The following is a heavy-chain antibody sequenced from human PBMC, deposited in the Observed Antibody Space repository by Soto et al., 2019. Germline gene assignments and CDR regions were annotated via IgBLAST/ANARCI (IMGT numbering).Heavy chain of an antibody. CDR3: AHMIEGAFFDH. CDR2: VYWDDDK. D-gene: IGHD2-21*01. V-gene: IGHV2-5*02. CDR1: LISVINSVMV. Sequence: KSGPTVVNPTHTLTLTCTFSLISVINSVMVVCCIRQPPGKALELLALVYWDDDKRYSPSLKSRLTITKDTSKNQVVLTMTYMDPVDTATYYCAHMIEGAFFDHWGQGTLVTVSS. J-gene: IGHJ4*02.